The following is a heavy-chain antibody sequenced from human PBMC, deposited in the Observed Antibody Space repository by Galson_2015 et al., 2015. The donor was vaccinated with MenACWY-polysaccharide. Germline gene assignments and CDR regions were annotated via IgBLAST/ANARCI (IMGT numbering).Heavy chain of an antibody. V-gene: IGHV4-4*07. D-gene: IGHD7-27*01. CDR1: HGSIPSYY. J-gene: IGHJ2*01. CDR3: ARRSLGNWYFDL. CDR2: IHASGST. Sequence: LSLTCTVSHGSIPSYYWSWIRQPAGKTLEWIGRIHASGSTTYNPSFKSRVTMSVDMSKNQVSLRLTSVTAADTAVYHCARRSLGNWYFDLWGRGTLVTVSS.